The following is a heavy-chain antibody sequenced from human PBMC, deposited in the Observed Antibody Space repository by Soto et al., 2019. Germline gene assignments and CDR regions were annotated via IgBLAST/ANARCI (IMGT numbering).Heavy chain of an antibody. CDR3: ARRLTRTVSALGY. D-gene: IGHD6-19*01. Sequence: QVHLVESGGGVVQAGRSLRRSCTASGLTLNSFAIHWVRQAPGKGLEWVSVISEDGGNKYFAESVRGRFLISRDNSKNTVYLQINSLRLEDTAVYFCARRLTRTVSALGYWGQRTLVSVSS. J-gene: IGHJ4*02. CDR1: GLTLNSFA. V-gene: IGHV3-30-3*01. CDR2: ISEDGGNK.